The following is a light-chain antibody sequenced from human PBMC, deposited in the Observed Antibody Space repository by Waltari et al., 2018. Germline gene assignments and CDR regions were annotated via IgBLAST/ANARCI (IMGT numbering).Light chain of an antibody. CDR3: AAWDKSLSGPV. Sequence: QSALPQPPSVSGTPWQSGTTSCSTSSSDIGSATVNWYQQLPGPAPKLLIFGNDQRPSGVPARFSGSKSGTSASLAIRGLHSEDEADYYCAAWDKSLSGPVFGGGTKLTVL. CDR2: GND. V-gene: IGLV1-44*01. CDR1: SSDIGSAT. J-gene: IGLJ3*02.